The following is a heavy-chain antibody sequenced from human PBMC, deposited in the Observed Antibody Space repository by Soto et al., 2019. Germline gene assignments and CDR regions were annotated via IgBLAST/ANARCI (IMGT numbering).Heavy chain of an antibody. J-gene: IGHJ5*02. CDR2: IYYSGST. V-gene: IGHV4-30-4*01. CDR3: ARALSTYYYDSIGYYHPPWFDP. Sequence: PSETLSLTCTVSGGSISSGDYYWSWIRQPPGKGLEWIGYIYYSGSTYYNPSLKSRVTISVDTSKNQFSLKLSSVTAADTAVYYCARALSTYYYDSIGYYHPPWFDPWGQGTLVTVSS. D-gene: IGHD3-22*01. CDR1: GGSISSGDYY.